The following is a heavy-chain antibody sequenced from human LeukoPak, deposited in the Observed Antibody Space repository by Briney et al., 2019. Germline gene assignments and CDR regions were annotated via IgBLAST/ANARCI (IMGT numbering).Heavy chain of an antibody. CDR2: ISSSSSYI. Sequence: GGSLRLSCAASGFTVSSYSMNSVRQAPGKGLEWVSSISSSSSYIYYADSVKGRFTISRDNAKNSLYLQMNSLRAEDTAVYYCARSSYTAMVPGGGDYWGQGTLVTVSS. CDR1: GFTVSSYS. V-gene: IGHV3-21*01. CDR3: ARSSYTAMVPGGGDY. D-gene: IGHD5-18*01. J-gene: IGHJ4*02.